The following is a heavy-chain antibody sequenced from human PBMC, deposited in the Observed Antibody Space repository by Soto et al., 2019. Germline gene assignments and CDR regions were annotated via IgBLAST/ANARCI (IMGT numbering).Heavy chain of an antibody. J-gene: IGHJ6*02. CDR2: ISSSGTII. Sequence: GGSLRLSCSASGFTFSDYYISWIRQAPGKGLEWVSYISSSGTIIYHADSVKGRFTISRDNAKNSLFLQMNSLRAEDTAVYYCARGKSIFYGMDVWGQGTTVTVSS. V-gene: IGHV3-11*01. CDR1: GFTFSDYY. CDR3: ARGKSIFYGMDV. D-gene: IGHD2-15*01.